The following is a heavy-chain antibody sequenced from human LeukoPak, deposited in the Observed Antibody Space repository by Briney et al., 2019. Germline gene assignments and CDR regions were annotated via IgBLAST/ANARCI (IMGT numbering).Heavy chain of an antibody. V-gene: IGHV4-31*03. CDR2: IYYSGST. CDR3: ARVRYFDWLLYPDAFDI. CDR1: GGSISSGGYY. Sequence: KPSQTLSLTCTASGGSISSGGYYWSWIRQHPGKGLEWIGYIYYSGSTYYNPSLKSRVTISVDTSKNQFSLKLSSVTAADTAVYYCARVRYFDWLLYPDAFDIWGQGTMVTVSS. D-gene: IGHD3-9*01. J-gene: IGHJ3*02.